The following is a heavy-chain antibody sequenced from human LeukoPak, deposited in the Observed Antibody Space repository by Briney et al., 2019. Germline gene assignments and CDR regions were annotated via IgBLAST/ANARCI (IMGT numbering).Heavy chain of an antibody. CDR1: GGSFSGYY. J-gene: IGHJ6*03. Sequence: SETLSLTCAVYGGSFSGYYWSWIRQPPGKGLEWIGEINHSGSTNYNPSLKSRVTISVDTSKNQFSLKLSSVTAADTAVYYCARGRGPYYYYYVDVWGKGTTVTVSS. CDR2: INHSGST. CDR3: ARGRGPYYYYYVDV. V-gene: IGHV4-34*01.